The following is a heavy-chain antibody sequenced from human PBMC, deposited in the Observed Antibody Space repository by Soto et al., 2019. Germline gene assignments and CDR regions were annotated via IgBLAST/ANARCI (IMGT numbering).Heavy chain of an antibody. Sequence: ASVKVSCKASGYTFTSYAMHWVRQAPGQRLEWMGWINAGNGNTKYSQKFQGRVTITRVTSASTAYMELSSLRSEDTAVYYCARVGVAGKVFDYWGQGTLVTVSS. J-gene: IGHJ4*02. CDR3: ARVGVAGKVFDY. D-gene: IGHD6-19*01. V-gene: IGHV1-3*01. CDR2: INAGNGNT. CDR1: GYTFTSYA.